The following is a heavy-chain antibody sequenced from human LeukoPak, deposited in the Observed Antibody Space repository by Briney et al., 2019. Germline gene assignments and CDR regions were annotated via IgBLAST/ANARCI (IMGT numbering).Heavy chain of an antibody. CDR2: ISGNGGDT. D-gene: IGHD3-22*01. J-gene: IGHJ4*02. V-gene: IGHV3-64*02. CDR3: ARDRAAGLDYDPSGLDY. CDR1: GFTFTAYA. Sequence: GGSLRLSCAASGFTFTAYAMYWVRQAPGKGPEYVAAISGNGGDTHYADSVKGRFTISRDNAKNTLFVQLDSLRPEDMAVYYCARDRAAGLDYDPSGLDYWGQGTLVAVSS.